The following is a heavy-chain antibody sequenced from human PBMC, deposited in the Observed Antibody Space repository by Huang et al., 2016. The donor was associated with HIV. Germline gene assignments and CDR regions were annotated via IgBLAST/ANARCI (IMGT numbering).Heavy chain of an antibody. V-gene: IGHV3-30-3*01. J-gene: IGHJ4*02. CDR1: GFDFSSCA. Sequence: QVQLGESGGGVVQPEKSLRLSCAASGFDFSSCAMNWVRQAPGKVPQWVAVISKDGNNMYYSDAVKGRFIISRDNSKNTLYLQRNSLRGEDTAIYYCARGGILGTSWYRPFDYWGQGTLVTVSS. D-gene: IGHD6-13*01. CDR2: ISKDGNNM. CDR3: ARGGILGTSWYRPFDY.